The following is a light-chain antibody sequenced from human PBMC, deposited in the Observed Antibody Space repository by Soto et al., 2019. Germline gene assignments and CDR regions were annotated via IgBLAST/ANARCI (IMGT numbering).Light chain of an antibody. CDR2: EVD. V-gene: IGLV2-23*02. Sequence: QSALTQPASVSGSPGQSITISCTGTSSNVGKYNDVSWYQQHPYKAPKVIIYEVDKRPSGVSYRFSGSKSGNTASLTISGLQSEDEADYYCCSVVRGGTYVFGSGTKVTVL. CDR1: SSNVGKYND. CDR3: CSVVRGGTYV. J-gene: IGLJ1*01.